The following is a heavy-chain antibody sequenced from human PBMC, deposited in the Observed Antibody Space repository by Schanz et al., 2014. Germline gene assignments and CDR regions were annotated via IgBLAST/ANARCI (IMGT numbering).Heavy chain of an antibody. CDR1: GASISSANHY. V-gene: IGHV4-31*03. CDR3: ARDRGRGDLPGDI. J-gene: IGHJ3*02. Sequence: QVQLQESGPGLVKASQTLSLTCSVSGASISSANHYWAWVRQPPGKGLEWIGYIYYSGTTYYNPSLRSRPSISVDTFRNLLSLKVTSVTAADTAIYYCARDRGRGDLPGDIWGQGTMVTVSS. CDR2: IYYSGTT. D-gene: IGHD4-17*01.